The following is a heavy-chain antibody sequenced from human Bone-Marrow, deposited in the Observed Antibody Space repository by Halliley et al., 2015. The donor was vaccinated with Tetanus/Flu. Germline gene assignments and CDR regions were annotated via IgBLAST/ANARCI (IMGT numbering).Heavy chain of an antibody. Sequence: TLSLTCTVSGGSIGNYYWTWIRQPPGKGLEWIGYIYYSGGTNYNRSLKSRVTISVDKSKNQFSVNLRSVTAADTAVHYCAREAYSYYGMDVWGQGTTVIVSS. J-gene: IGHJ6*02. CDR1: GGSIGNYY. CDR3: AREAYSYYGMDV. V-gene: IGHV4-59*01. CDR2: IYYSGGT.